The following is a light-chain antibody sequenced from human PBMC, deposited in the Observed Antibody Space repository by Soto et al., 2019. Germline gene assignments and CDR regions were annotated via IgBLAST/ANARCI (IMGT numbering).Light chain of an antibody. CDR2: DVS. CDR1: SSDVGGYNY. J-gene: IGLJ2*01. V-gene: IGLV2-14*03. CDR3: SSYATSTNVL. Sequence: QSALTQPASVAGSPGQSITISCTGTSSDVGGYNYVSWYQQHPGRAPQLMVYDVSNRPSGVSNRFSVSRSGNTASLTISGLQAEDEADYYCSSYATSTNVLFGGGTKLTVL.